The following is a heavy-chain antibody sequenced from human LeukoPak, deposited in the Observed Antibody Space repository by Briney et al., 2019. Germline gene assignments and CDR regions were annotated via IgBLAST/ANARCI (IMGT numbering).Heavy chain of an antibody. Sequence: RGSLRLSCAASGFTFSSYSMNWVRQAPGKGLEWVSYISSSSSTIYYADSVKGRFTISRDNAKNPLYLQMNSLRAEDTAVYYCARARGYSYGSYFDYWGQGTLVTVSS. V-gene: IGHV3-48*01. CDR1: GFTFSSYS. J-gene: IGHJ4*02. CDR2: ISSSSSTI. D-gene: IGHD5-18*01. CDR3: ARARGYSYGSYFDY.